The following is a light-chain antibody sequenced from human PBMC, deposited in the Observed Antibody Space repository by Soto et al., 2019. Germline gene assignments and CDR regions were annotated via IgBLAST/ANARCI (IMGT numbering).Light chain of an antibody. CDR2: LAS. CDR1: ERITNNF. J-gene: IGKJ2*01. CDR3: QQYGDSPPRYT. V-gene: IGKV3-20*01. Sequence: EIVLTQSPGTLSLSPGERATLSCRASERITNNFLSWYQQKPGQAPRLVIYLASTRPAGIPDRFSGSGSGTDFTLTISRLEPEDFAVYYCQQYGDSPPRYTFGQGTKLEI.